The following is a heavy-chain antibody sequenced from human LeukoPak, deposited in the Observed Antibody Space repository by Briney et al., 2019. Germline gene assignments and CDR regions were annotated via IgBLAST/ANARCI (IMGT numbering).Heavy chain of an antibody. V-gene: IGHV1-24*01. D-gene: IGHD2-15*01. CDR1: GHTLTELS. J-gene: IGHJ4*02. Sequence: GASVKVSCKVSGHTLTELSMHWVRQAPGKGLEWMGGFDPEDGETIYAQKFQGRVTMTEDTSTDTAYMELSSLRSEDTAVYYCATVSCSGGSCYFDHWGQGTLVTVSS. CDR2: FDPEDGET. CDR3: ATVSCSGGSCYFDH.